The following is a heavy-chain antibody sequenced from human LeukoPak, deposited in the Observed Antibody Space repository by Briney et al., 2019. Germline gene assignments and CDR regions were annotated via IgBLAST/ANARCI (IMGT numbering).Heavy chain of an antibody. Sequence: AASVKVSCKASGYTFTSYDINWVRQATGQGLEWMGWMNPNSGNTGYAQKFQGRVTMTRNTSISTAYMELSSLRSEDTAVYYCARGQKQNYDILTGYYLLNNWFDPWGQGTLVTVSS. CDR1: GYTFTSYD. CDR2: MNPNSGNT. D-gene: IGHD3-9*01. J-gene: IGHJ5*02. V-gene: IGHV1-8*01. CDR3: ARGQKQNYDILTGYYLLNNWFDP.